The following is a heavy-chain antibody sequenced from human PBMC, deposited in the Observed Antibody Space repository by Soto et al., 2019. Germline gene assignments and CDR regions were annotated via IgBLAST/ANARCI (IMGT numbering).Heavy chain of an antibody. Sequence: SVEVSCKXSGGTFSSYAISWVRQAPGQGLEWMGGIIPIFGTANYAQKFQGRVTITADESTSTAYMELSSLRSEDTAVYYCARGGGALMTYWFDPWGQGTLVTAS. D-gene: IGHD2-15*01. CDR3: ARGGGALMTYWFDP. CDR1: GGTFSSYA. J-gene: IGHJ5*02. CDR2: IIPIFGTA. V-gene: IGHV1-69*13.